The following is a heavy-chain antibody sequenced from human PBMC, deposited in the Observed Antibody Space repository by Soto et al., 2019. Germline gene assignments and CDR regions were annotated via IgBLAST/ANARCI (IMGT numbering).Heavy chain of an antibody. CDR2: SHQSGYT. D-gene: IGHD2-2*02. CDR1: GVSIGSHDW. CDR3: ATRDTGRVY. V-gene: IGHV4-4*02. J-gene: IGHJ4*02. Sequence: QVQLQESGPGLVKPSGTLSLTCAVSGVSIGSHDWWTWVRQPPGKGLEWIGESHQSGYTHYNSSLESRVTXSXXXXXNHFSLQLNSVTVADTAVYYCATRDTGRVYWGQGTLVTVSS.